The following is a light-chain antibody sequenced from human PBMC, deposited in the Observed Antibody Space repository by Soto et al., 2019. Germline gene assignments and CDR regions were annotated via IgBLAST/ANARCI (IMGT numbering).Light chain of an antibody. V-gene: IGLV1-47*01. CDR2: RNN. J-gene: IGLJ1*01. Sequence: SVLPQPPSASVTPGQRVTISCSGSSSNIGSNYVYWYQQLPGTAPKLLIYRNNQRPSGVPDRFSGSKSGTSASLAISGLRSEDEADYYCAAWDDSLSGLYVFGTGTKVTVL. CDR1: SSNIGSNY. CDR3: AAWDDSLSGLYV.